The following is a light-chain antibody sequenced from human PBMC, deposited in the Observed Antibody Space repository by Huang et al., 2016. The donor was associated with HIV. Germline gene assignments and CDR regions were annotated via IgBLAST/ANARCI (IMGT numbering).Light chain of an antibody. Sequence: DIEMTQSPPSLSASIGDRVTLTCRAIHDISTFLAWDQQKPGSPPKLLIYGASIVQSGVPSRFSGSGSGTDFTLTINSLQPEDVANYYCQKYDSAPRTFGQGTKVEVK. CDR1: HDISTF. CDR2: GAS. CDR3: QKYDSAPRT. J-gene: IGKJ1*01. V-gene: IGKV1-27*01.